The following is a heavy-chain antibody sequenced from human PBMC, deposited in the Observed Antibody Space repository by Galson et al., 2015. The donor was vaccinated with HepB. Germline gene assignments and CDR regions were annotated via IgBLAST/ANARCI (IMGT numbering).Heavy chain of an antibody. V-gene: IGHV5-10-1*01. CDR1: GYSFTTYW. D-gene: IGHD4-11*01. Sequence: SGAAVKKPGESLRISCNGSGYSFTTYWVTWVRQMPGKGLEWMGRIDPSDSYTDYSPSFQGHVTISADKSIRTVYLQWSSLKAWDTAIYYCARRGYSNDLDHWGQGTLVTVSS. J-gene: IGHJ4*02. CDR2: IDPSDSYT. CDR3: ARRGYSNDLDH.